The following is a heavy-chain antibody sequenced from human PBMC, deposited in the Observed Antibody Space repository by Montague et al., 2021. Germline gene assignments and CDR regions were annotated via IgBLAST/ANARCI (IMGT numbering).Heavy chain of an antibody. J-gene: IGHJ4*02. D-gene: IGHD2-8*01. CDR2: ISQDGNDK. CDR3: ANTKMDY. CDR1: GFTFSSYW. Sequence: SLRLSCAASGFTFSSYWMAWVRQAPGKGLEWVANISQDGNDKYYVDSVRGRFTISRDNAKKSLYLQMNSLRVDDTAVYYCANTKMDYWGQGMLVIVS. V-gene: IGHV3-7*01.